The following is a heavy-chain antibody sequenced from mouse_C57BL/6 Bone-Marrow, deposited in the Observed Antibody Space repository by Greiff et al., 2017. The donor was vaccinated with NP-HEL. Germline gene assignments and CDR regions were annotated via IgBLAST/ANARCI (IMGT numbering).Heavy chain of an antibody. Sequence: QVQLKESGAELARPGASVKLSCKASGYTFTSYGISWVKQRTGQGLEWIGEIYPRSGNTYYNEKFKGKATLTADKSSSTAYMELRSLTSEDSAVYFCAMDYYGSPPWYFDVWGTGTTVTVSS. CDR1: GYTFTSYG. D-gene: IGHD1-1*01. CDR2: IYPRSGNT. CDR3: AMDYYGSPPWYFDV. V-gene: IGHV1-81*01. J-gene: IGHJ1*03.